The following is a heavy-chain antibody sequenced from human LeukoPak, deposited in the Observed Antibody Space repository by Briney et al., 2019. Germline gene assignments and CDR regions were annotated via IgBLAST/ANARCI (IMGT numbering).Heavy chain of an antibody. CDR1: GFLFRSYA. J-gene: IGHJ4*02. CDR2: ISPSGDTT. D-gene: IGHD5-18*01. Sequence: GALRLSCAASGFLFRSYAMTWVRQPPGKGLQWFAAISPSGDTTYYADSVRGRFTVSRDNSNDILFLQVNNLRAEDTAVYFCTRDPGGGYSPTWYEGLFKYWGQGTLLSVYS. V-gene: IGHV3-23*01. CDR3: TRDPGGGYSPTWYEGLFKY.